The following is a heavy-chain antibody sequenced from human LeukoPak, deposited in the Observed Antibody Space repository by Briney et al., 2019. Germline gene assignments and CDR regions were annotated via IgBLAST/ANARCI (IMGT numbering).Heavy chain of an antibody. V-gene: IGHV4-34*01. D-gene: IGHD3-16*01. CDR1: GGSFSGYY. CDR3: AASSGVTLGRF. J-gene: IGHJ4*02. Sequence: KASETLSLTCAVYGGSFSGYYWSWIRQPPGKGLEWIGEINHSGSTNYNPSLKSRVTISVDTSKNQFSLKLSSVTAADTAVYYCAASSGVTLGRFWGQGALVTVSS. CDR2: INHSGST.